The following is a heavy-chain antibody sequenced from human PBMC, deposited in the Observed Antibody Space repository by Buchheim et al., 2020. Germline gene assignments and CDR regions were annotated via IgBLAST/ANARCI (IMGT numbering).Heavy chain of an antibody. V-gene: IGHV1-69*04. Sequence: QVQLVQSGAEVKKPGSSVKVSCKASGGTFSSYAIHWVRQAPGQGLEWMGRIIPILGIVNYAQKFQGRITITADKSTSTVYMELSSLRSEDTAVYYWASGGSSYYNIDVWGQGTT. CDR3: ASGGSSYYNIDV. CDR1: GGTFSSYA. CDR2: IIPILGIV. J-gene: IGHJ6*02. D-gene: IGHD1-26*01.